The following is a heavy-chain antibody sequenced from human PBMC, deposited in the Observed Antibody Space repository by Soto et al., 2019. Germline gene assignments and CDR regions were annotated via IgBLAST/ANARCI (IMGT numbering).Heavy chain of an antibody. CDR2: IIPIFGTA. V-gene: IGHV1-69*06. CDR3: ARDPKKYSSGWSVYYYYYGMDV. CDR1: GGTFSSYA. Sequence: SVKVSCKASGGTFSSYAISWVRQAPGQGLEWMGGIIPIFGTANYAQKFQGRVTITADKSTSTAYMELSSLRSEDTAVYYCARDPKKYSSGWSVYYYYYGMDVWGQ. J-gene: IGHJ6*02. D-gene: IGHD6-19*01.